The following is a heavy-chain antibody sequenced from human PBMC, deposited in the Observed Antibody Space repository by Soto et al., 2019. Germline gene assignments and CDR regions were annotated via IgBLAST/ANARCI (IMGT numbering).Heavy chain of an antibody. V-gene: IGHV2-5*02. D-gene: IGHD1-26*01. Sequence: SGPTLVKPTQTLTLTCTFSGFSLSTSGVGVGWIRQPPGKALEWLALIYWDDDKRYSPSLKSRLTITKDTSKNQVVLTLTNMDPVDTATYYCAHTQTTIVVLSYYYYMDVWGKGTTVTVSS. CDR2: IYWDDDK. J-gene: IGHJ6*03. CDR3: AHTQTTIVVLSYYYYMDV. CDR1: GFSLSTSGVG.